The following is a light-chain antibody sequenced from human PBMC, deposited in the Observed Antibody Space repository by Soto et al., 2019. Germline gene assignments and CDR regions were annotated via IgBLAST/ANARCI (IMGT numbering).Light chain of an antibody. CDR2: MRS. J-gene: IGKJ2*01. CDR1: QSLLDSNGYNY. V-gene: IGKV2-28*01. CDR3: MQSLETSYT. Sequence: DIVQTQSPLSLPVTPGEAASISCRSSQSLLDSNGYNYLDWYVQKPGQSPQLLIYMRSNRSSGVPDRFSGSGSGTDFTLKISRVEAEDVGVYYCMQSLETSYTFGQGTKLEIK.